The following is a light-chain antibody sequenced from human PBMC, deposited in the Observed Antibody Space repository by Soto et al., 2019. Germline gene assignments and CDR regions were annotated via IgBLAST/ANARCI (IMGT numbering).Light chain of an antibody. V-gene: IGKV4-1*01. CDR1: QTVLYSSRNKNY. Sequence: DIVMTQSPDSPAVSLGERATINCKSSQTVLYSSRNKNYLAWYQQKPGQPPKLLIYWASTRASGVPDRFSGSGSGTDFTLTISSLQAEDVAVYYCQQYYSTPLTFGGGTKVDIK. CDR2: WAS. J-gene: IGKJ4*01. CDR3: QQYYSTPLT.